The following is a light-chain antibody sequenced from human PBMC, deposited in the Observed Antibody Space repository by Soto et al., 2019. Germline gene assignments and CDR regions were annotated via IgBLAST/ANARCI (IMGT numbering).Light chain of an antibody. CDR2: AAS. Sequence: AIQMTQSPSSLSASVGDRVPITCRASPGIRNDLGWYQQKPGKDPKILIYAASSLQSGVPSRFSGSGSGTDFTLTISRLQTEDFATYDCLQEYNYTRTFGQGTKVDIK. CDR1: PGIRND. V-gene: IGKV1-6*01. J-gene: IGKJ1*01. CDR3: LQEYNYTRT.